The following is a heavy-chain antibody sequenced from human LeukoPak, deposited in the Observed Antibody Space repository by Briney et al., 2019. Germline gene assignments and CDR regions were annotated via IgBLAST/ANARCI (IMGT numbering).Heavy chain of an antibody. D-gene: IGHD3-10*01. CDR3: ASLWFGELLPEFDY. CDR2: INPNSGGT. V-gene: IGHV1-2*02. Sequence: ASVNVSCKASGYTFTGYYMHWVRQAPGQGLEWMGWINPNSGGTNYAQKFQGRVTMIRDTSISSAYMELSRLRSDDTAVYYCASLWFGELLPEFDYWGQRTLVTVSS. CDR1: GYTFTGYY. J-gene: IGHJ4*02.